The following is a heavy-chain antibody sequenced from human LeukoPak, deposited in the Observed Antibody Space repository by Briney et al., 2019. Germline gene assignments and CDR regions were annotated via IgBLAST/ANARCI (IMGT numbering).Heavy chain of an antibody. D-gene: IGHD6-13*01. CDR1: GYSISSGYY. V-gene: IGHV4-38-2*02. CDR2: IYHSGST. CDR3: ARDTGSSSGGGSGMDV. Sequence: SETLSLTCAVSGYSISSGYYWCWIRQPPGKGLEWIGSIYHSGSTLYNPSLKSRVTISVDTSKTQFSLNLSSVTAADTAVYYCARDTGSSSGGGSGMDVWGKGTTVTVSS. J-gene: IGHJ6*04.